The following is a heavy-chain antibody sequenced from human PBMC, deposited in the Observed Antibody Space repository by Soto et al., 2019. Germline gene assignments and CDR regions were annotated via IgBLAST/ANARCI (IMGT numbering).Heavy chain of an antibody. D-gene: IGHD1-1*01. CDR1: GLTISGKKY. V-gene: IGHV3-53*01. Sequence: DVQLVESGGGLIQPGESLRLSCAAFGLTISGKKYVAWVRQAPGKGLEWVSALYDVDGSFYADSVTGRFTTSSDSSKNTVYLQMKDLRPDDTAVYYCATWHEREHAFDVWVQGTTVTISS. CDR2: LYDVDGS. CDR3: ATWHEREHAFDV. J-gene: IGHJ3*01.